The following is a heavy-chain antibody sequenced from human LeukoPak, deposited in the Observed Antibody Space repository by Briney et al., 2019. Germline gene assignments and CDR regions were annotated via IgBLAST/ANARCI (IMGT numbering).Heavy chain of an antibody. CDR3: GRDPRLGIRGYTYGYIDY. V-gene: IGHV7-4-1*02. Sequence: ASVKVSCKTSGYTFSTYTITWVRQAPGQGLEWMGWINTNTGNPTYAQGFTGRYVFSLDTSVSTAYLQISGLTADDTAVYFCGRDPRLGIRGYTYGYIDYWSQGTLVTVSS. CDR2: INTNTGNP. CDR1: GYTFSTYT. J-gene: IGHJ4*02. D-gene: IGHD5-18*01.